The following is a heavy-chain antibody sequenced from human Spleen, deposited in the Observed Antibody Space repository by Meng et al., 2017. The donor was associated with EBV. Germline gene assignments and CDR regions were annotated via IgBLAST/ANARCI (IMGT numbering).Heavy chain of an antibody. Sequence: QVQLVLSGAEVKKPRDSVKVSCKVSGYTLTELRMHGGRQAPGKGLEWMGGFDPVDGETIYAQKFQGRVTMTEDTSTDTAYMELSRLTSEDTAVYYCATDGAYFDWGQGTLVTVSS. V-gene: IGHV1-24*01. CDR3: ATDGAYFD. J-gene: IGHJ4*02. CDR1: GYTLTELR. D-gene: IGHD2-21*01. CDR2: FDPVDGET.